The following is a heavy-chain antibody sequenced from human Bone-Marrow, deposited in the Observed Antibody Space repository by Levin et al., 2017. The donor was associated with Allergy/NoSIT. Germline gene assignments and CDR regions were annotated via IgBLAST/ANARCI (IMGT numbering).Heavy chain of an antibody. CDR1: GFRFGDNG. V-gene: IGHV3-49*04. Sequence: SCMVSGFRFGDNGMSWVRQAPGKGLEWVGFIRRKSYGGTTEYAASVKGRFTISRDDSKNIAYLQMNSLKTEDTAMYYCTRLYYGDYASRYFDLWGRGTLVTVSS. CDR2: IRRKSYGGTT. J-gene: IGHJ2*01. CDR3: TRLYYGDYASRYFDL. D-gene: IGHD4-17*01.